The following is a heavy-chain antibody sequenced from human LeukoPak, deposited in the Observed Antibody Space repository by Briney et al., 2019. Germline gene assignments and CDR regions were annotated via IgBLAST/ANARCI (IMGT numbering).Heavy chain of an antibody. D-gene: IGHD2-2*01. CDR1: RFTFSSYA. J-gene: IGHJ4*02. CDR3: AKRSCSSTSCYPRLYYFDY. V-gene: IGHV3-23*01. Sequence: GGSLRLSCAASRFTFSSYAMSWVRQAPGKGLEWVSAISGSGGSTYYADSVKGRFTISRDNSKNTLYLQMNSLRAEDTAVYYCAKRSCSSTSCYPRLYYFDYWGQGTLVTVSS. CDR2: ISGSGGST.